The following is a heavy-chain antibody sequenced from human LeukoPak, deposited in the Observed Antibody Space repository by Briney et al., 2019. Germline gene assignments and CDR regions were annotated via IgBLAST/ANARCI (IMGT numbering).Heavy chain of an antibody. J-gene: IGHJ5*02. V-gene: IGHV3-30*18. Sequence: GRSLRLSCAASGFTFSSYGIHWVRLPPGKELEWVAATSNDGSYKYSADSVRGRFTISRDNSKNTVYLQMNSLRAEDTAVYYCAKGDDHAGTSWFDRWGRGTLVTVSS. CDR3: AKGDDHAGTSWFDR. D-gene: IGHD1-14*01. CDR2: TSNDGSYK. CDR1: GFTFSSYG.